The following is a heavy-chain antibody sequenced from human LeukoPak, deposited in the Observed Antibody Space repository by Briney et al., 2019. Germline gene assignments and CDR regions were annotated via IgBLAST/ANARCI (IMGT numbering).Heavy chain of an antibody. D-gene: IGHD2-2*01. CDR3: ARHIRYQLLSAWFDP. Sequence: SETLSLTCTVSGGSISRYYWSWIRQPPGKGLEWIGSIYHSGSTYYNPSLKSRVTISVDTSKNQFSLKLSSVTAADTAVYYCARHIRYQLLSAWFDPWGQGTLVTVSS. CDR2: IYHSGST. V-gene: IGHV4-59*08. J-gene: IGHJ5*02. CDR1: GGSISRYY.